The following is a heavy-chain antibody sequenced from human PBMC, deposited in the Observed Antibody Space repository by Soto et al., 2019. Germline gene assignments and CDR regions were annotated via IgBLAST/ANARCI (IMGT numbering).Heavy chain of an antibody. V-gene: IGHV3-30*18. CDR3: AKDSHLSFDY. CDR1: GFTFSSYG. J-gene: IGHJ4*02. Sequence: PGGSLRLSXAASGFTFSSYGMHWVRQAPGKGLEWVAVISYDGSNKYYTDSVKGRFTISRDNSKNTLYLQMNSLRAEDTAVYYCAKDSHLSFDYWGQGTLVTVSS. CDR2: ISYDGSNK.